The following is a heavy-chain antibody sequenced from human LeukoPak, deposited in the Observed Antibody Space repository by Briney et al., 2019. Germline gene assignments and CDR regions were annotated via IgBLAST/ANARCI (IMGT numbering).Heavy chain of an antibody. CDR2: IYASGSS. V-gene: IGHV4-4*07. CDR3: ARGWTKYYFDN. Sequence: SETLSLTCTVSGDSISNYYWSWVRQPAGKGLEWIGRIYASGSSNYNPSLKSRITMSVDTSKNQFSLKLTSMSAADTAVYYCARGWTKYYFDNWGQGTLVTVSS. J-gene: IGHJ4*02. CDR1: GDSISNYY. D-gene: IGHD3/OR15-3a*01.